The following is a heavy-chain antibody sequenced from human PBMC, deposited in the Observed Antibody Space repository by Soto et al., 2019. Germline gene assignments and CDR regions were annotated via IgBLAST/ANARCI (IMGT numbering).Heavy chain of an antibody. CDR1: GFTFSSYG. J-gene: IGHJ4*02. CDR3: ARSYSGYDSVGY. CDR2: IWYGASNK. D-gene: IGHD5-12*01. V-gene: IGHV3-33*01. Sequence: GGSLRLSCAASGFTFSSYGMHWVRQAPGKGLEWVAIIWYGASNKYYADSVKGRFTISRDNSKNTLFLQMNSLRAEDTAVYYCARSYSGYDSVGYWGQGTLVTVSS.